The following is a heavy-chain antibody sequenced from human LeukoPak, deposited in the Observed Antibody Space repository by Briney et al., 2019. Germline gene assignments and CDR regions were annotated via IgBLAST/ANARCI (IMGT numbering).Heavy chain of an antibody. Sequence: GGSLRLSCAASGFIFDDYGMSWVRQAPGKGLEWVSGINWNGGSTGYADSVKGRFTISRDNAKNSLYLQMISLRAEDTALYYCARDRYYYDSSGYYPYWGQGILVTVS. CDR2: INWNGGST. CDR3: ARDRYYYDSSGYYPY. V-gene: IGHV3-20*04. CDR1: GFIFDDYG. D-gene: IGHD3-22*01. J-gene: IGHJ4*02.